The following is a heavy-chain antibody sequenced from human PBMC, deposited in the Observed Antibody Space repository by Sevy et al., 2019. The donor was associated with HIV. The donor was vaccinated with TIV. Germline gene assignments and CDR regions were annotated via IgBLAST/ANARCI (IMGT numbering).Heavy chain of an antibody. J-gene: IGHJ4*02. V-gene: IGHV3-21*01. D-gene: IGHD3-9*01. Sequence: GGSLRLSCAASGFTFSSYSRNWVRQAPGKGLEWVSSISSSSSYIYYADSVKGRFTISRDNAKNSLYLQMNSLRAEDTAVYYCAREGVDYDILTGYGARYYFDYWGQGTLVTVSS. CDR3: AREGVDYDILTGYGARYYFDY. CDR1: GFTFSSYS. CDR2: ISSSSSYI.